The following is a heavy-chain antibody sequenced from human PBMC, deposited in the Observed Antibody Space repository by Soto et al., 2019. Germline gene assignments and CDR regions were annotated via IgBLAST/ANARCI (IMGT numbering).Heavy chain of an antibody. J-gene: IGHJ4*02. D-gene: IGHD6-19*01. Sequence: PGESLKISCKGSGYSFTSHWIGWVRRMPGKGLEWMGIIFPRDSNTRNSPSFYGQVTISADKSNNTAYLQWNSLKASDTATYYCARHCRYASGWIPDYWGPGTQVTVSS. CDR2: IFPRDSNT. V-gene: IGHV5-51*01. CDR3: ARHCRYASGWIPDY. CDR1: GYSFTSHW.